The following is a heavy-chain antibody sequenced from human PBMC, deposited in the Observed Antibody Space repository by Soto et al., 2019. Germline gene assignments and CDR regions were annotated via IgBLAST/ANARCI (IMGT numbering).Heavy chain of an antibody. CDR3: ARDGDSSGWYDY. CDR2: ISGDGSST. D-gene: IGHD6-19*01. Sequence: LRLSCAASGFTFRSHWMHWVRQAPGKGLVWVSRISGDGSSTHYADSVKGRFTISRDNAKNSLYLQMNSLRAEDTAVYYCARDGDSSGWYDYWGQGTLVT. J-gene: IGHJ4*02. CDR1: GFTFRSHW. V-gene: IGHV3-74*01.